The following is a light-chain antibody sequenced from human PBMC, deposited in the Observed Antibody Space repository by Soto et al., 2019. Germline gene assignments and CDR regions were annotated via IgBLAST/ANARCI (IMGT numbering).Light chain of an antibody. V-gene: IGLV2-14*01. Sequence: QSALTQPASVSGSPGQSITISCTGTRSDVGTYNYVSWYQHHPDKAPKLIIYKVSDRPSGVSDRFSGSKSGNTASLTISGLQAEDDADYYCISYTQTNTWLFGGGTKVTVL. CDR2: KVS. CDR1: RSDVGTYNY. J-gene: IGLJ3*02. CDR3: ISYTQTNTWL.